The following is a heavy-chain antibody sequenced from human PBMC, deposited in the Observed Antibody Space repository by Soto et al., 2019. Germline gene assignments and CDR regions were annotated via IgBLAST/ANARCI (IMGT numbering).Heavy chain of an antibody. CDR3: ARDQSYSYGSDY. V-gene: IGHV3-7*03. Sequence: HPGGSLRLSCAASGFTFSSYWMNWVRQAPGKGLEWVANIKQDGSEKYYVASVKGRFTISRDNANNSLYLQMNSLRAEDTAVYYCARDQSYSYGSDYWGQGTLVTVSS. CDR2: IKQDGSEK. CDR1: GFTFSSYW. J-gene: IGHJ4*02. D-gene: IGHD5-18*01.